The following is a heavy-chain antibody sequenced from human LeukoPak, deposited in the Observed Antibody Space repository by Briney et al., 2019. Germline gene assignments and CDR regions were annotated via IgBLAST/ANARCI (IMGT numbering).Heavy chain of an antibody. CDR3: ARVTSGYYTTDAFDI. CDR1: GGSISSYY. D-gene: IGHD3-3*01. V-gene: IGHV4-59*01. Sequence: SETLSLTCTVSGGSISSYYWSWIRQPPGKGLEWIGYIYYSGSTNYNPSLKSRVTISVDTSKNQFSLKLSSVTAADTAVYYCARVTSGYYTTDAFDIWGQGTMVTVSS. CDR2: IYYSGST. J-gene: IGHJ3*02.